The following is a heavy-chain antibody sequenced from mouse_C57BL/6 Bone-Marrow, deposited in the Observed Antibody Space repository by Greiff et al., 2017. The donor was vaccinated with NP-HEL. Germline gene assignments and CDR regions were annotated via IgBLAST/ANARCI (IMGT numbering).Heavy chain of an antibody. CDR1: GFTFSDYY. J-gene: IGHJ4*01. V-gene: IGHV5-16*01. CDR2: INYDGSST. CDR3: ARGGLGRAMDY. Sequence: DVKLVESEGGLVQPGSSMKLSCTASGFTFSDYYMAWVRQVPEKGLEWVANINYDGSSTYYLDSLKSRFIISRDNAKNILYLQMSSLKSEDTATYYCARGGLGRAMDYWGQGTSVTVSS. D-gene: IGHD4-1*01.